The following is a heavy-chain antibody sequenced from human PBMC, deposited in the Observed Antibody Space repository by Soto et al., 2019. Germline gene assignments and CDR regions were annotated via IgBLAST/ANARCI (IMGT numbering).Heavy chain of an antibody. CDR2: ISYDGRYK. J-gene: IGHJ4*02. V-gene: IGHV3-30*04. CDR3: ARDPRIVGARLLH. CDR1: GFSFSDDA. Sequence: PGGSLRLSCAGSGFSFSDDAMHWVRQAPGKGLEWVAVISYDGRYKYYADSVRGRFTISRDNSKDTLYLQAINLRRDDTAVYYCARDPRIVGARLLHWGQGTLVTVSS. D-gene: IGHD1-26*01.